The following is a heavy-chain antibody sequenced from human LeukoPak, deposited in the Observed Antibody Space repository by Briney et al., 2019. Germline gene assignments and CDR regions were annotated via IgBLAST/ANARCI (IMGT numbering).Heavy chain of an antibody. V-gene: IGHV3-48*03. Sequence: GGSLRLSCAASGFSFSTYEVTWVRQAPGKGLEWVSSICSGGATIYYADSVKGRFTISRDNANNSLYLQMNSLRAEDTAVYYCARSYNDFDYWGQGTLVTVSS. J-gene: IGHJ4*02. D-gene: IGHD1-14*01. CDR2: ICSGGATI. CDR3: ARSYNDFDY. CDR1: GFSFSTYE.